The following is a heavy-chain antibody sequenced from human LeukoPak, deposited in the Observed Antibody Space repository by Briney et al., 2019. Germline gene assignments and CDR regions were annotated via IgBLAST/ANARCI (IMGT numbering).Heavy chain of an antibody. CDR2: ISAYNGDT. Sequence: ASVKVSCKASGYTFTNYGVLWVRQAPGQGLEWMGWISAYNGDTNYAQKFQGRVTMTTDTSTSTAYMELRSLRSDDTAVYYCARDQGGNWRADWYFALWGRGTLVTVSS. CDR3: ARDQGGNWRADWYFAL. CDR1: GYTFTNYG. D-gene: IGHD4-23*01. J-gene: IGHJ2*01. V-gene: IGHV1-18*01.